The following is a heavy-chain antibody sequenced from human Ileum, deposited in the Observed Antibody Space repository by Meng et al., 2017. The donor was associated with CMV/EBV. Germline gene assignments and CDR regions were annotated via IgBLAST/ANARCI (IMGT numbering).Heavy chain of an antibody. V-gene: IGHV3-21*06. J-gene: IGHJ4*02. Sequence: MDWVRQAPGKGLEWVSSISSSSTYIDYAGSVKGRFDVSRDNAKDSLFLQMNSLTAEDTAVYYCASEYNYGSFFRLGGGVSGGFFDYWGQGALVTVSS. CDR2: ISSSSTYI. CDR3: ASEYNYGSFFRLGGGVSGGFFDY. D-gene: IGHD5-18*01.